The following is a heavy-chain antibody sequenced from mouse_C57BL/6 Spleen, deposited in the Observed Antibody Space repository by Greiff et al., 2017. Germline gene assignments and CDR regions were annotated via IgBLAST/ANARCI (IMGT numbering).Heavy chain of an antibody. J-gene: IGHJ1*03. Sequence: VQLQQSGPELVKPGASVKISCKASGYSFTSYYIHWVQQRPGQGLEWIGWIYPGSGNTKYNEKFKGKATLTADTASSTAYMQLSSLTSEDSAVYDCARGDDYDWYFDVWGTGTTVTVSS. V-gene: IGHV1-66*01. D-gene: IGHD2-13*01. CDR2: IYPGSGNT. CDR3: ARGDDYDWYFDV. CDR1: GYSFTSYY.